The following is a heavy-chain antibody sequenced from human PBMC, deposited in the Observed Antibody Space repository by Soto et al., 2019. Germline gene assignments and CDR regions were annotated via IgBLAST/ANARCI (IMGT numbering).Heavy chain of an antibody. Sequence: QVHLVQAGAEVKKPGSSVKVSCKASGGTFSIYAISWVRQAPGQGLEWMGGIIPIYGTANYAQKFQGRLTMTADESTSTVYMELSSLRSDDTAVYYCAREDKPGGYTPPGTSGFDSWGQGTLVTVSS. D-gene: IGHD5-12*01. CDR1: GGTFSIYA. CDR3: AREDKPGGYTPPGTSGFDS. V-gene: IGHV1-69*12. CDR2: IIPIYGTA. J-gene: IGHJ4*02.